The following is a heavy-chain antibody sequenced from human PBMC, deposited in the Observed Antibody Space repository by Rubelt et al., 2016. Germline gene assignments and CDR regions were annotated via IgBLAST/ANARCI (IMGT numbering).Heavy chain of an antibody. V-gene: IGHV1-18*01. CDR3: ARRDGYNWDDAFDI. J-gene: IGHJ3*02. Sequence: QVQLLQPGAEVKKPGASVKVSCKASGYTFTSYGISWVRQAPGQGLEWMGWISAYNGNTNYAQKLQGRGTMTTDTSTSTAYMELRSLRSDDTAVYYCARRDGYNWDDAFDIWGQGTMVTVSS. CDR2: ISAYNGNT. D-gene: IGHD5-24*01. CDR1: GYTFTSYG.